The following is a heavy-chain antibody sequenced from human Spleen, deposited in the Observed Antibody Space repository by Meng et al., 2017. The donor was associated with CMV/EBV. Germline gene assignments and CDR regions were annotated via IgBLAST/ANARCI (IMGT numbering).Heavy chain of an antibody. J-gene: IGHJ4*02. CDR3: ARFHLVNGYYDRPSD. CDR2: INPISGGT. CDR1: GYSLGAYY. D-gene: IGHD3-22*01. Sequence: SGYSLGAYYMIWIRQAPGQGLEWMGWINPISGGTSYTQKFQGRVTMTRDTSISTAYMELSGLKSDDTAIYYCARFHLVNGYYDRPSDWGQGTLVTVSS. V-gene: IGHV1-2*02.